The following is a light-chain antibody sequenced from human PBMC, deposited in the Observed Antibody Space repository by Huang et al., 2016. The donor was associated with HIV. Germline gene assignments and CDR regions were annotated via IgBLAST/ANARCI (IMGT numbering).Light chain of an antibody. CDR1: QSVSGS. V-gene: IGKV3-15*01. CDR3: QQYNNFYT. J-gene: IGKJ3*01. Sequence: EIVLTQSPATLSVSPGERATLSCRASQSVSGSLAWYQQKPGQAPRLLIYGASTRATGVPARVSGSGSGTEFTLNISSLQSEDFAVYYCQQYNNFYTFGPGTRVDIK. CDR2: GAS.